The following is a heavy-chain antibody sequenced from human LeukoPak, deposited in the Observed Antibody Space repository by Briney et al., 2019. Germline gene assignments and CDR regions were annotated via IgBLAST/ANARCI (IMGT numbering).Heavy chain of an antibody. CDR2: IYYSGST. V-gene: IGHV4-31*03. J-gene: IGHJ4*02. D-gene: IGHD2-21*02. CDR3: AREVDIVVATAVNFAF. Sequence: SQTLSLTCTVSGGSISSGDCYCSWIRQHPGKGLEWIGYIYYSGSTYYNPSLKSRLTTSVDTSKNQFSLHLNSVTPEDTAVYYCAREVDIVVATAVNFAFWGPGTLVTVSS. CDR1: GGSISSGDCY.